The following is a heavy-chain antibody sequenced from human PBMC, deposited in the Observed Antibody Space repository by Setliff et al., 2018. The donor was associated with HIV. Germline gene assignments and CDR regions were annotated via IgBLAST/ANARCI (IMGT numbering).Heavy chain of an antibody. J-gene: IGHJ4*02. CDR2: VYYRGTT. CDR3: ARKHLFNVFDY. CDR1: GGSISTYY. Sequence: SETLSLTCTVSGGSISTYYWSWIRQPPGKGLEWIGYVYYRGTTNYNPSLKSRVTISVDTSKNQFSLSLNSVTAADTAVYYCARKHLFNVFDYWGQGTLVTVSS. V-gene: IGHV4-59*03.